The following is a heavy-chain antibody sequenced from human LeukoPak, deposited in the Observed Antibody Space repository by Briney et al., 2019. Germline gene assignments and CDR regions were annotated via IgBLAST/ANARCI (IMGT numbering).Heavy chain of an antibody. Sequence: GGSLRLSCAASGFTLSRYWMMWVRQAPGKGLEWVANIKQDGSEKYYVDSVKGRFTISRDNGKDSLYLQMNNLRAEDTAVYYCARARNDPHYFDNWGQGTLVTGSS. CDR1: GFTLSRYW. V-gene: IGHV3-7*01. CDR2: IKQDGSEK. J-gene: IGHJ4*02. CDR3: ARARNDPHYFDN. D-gene: IGHD1-14*01.